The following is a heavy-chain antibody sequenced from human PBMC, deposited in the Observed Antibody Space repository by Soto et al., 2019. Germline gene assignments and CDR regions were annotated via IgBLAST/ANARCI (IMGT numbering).Heavy chain of an antibody. Sequence: GGSLRLSCAASGFTFSNAWMSWVRQAPGKGLEWVGRIKSKTDGGTTDYAAPVKGRFTISRDDSKNTLYLQMNSLKTEDTAVYYCTTEIVVVPAAMYYFDYWGQGTLVTVSS. CDR1: GFTFSNAW. J-gene: IGHJ4*02. D-gene: IGHD2-2*01. CDR2: IKSKTDGGTT. CDR3: TTEIVVVPAAMYYFDY. V-gene: IGHV3-15*01.